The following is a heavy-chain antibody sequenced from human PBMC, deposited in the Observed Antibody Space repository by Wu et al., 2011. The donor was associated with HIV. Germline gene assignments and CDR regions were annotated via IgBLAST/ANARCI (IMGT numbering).Heavy chain of an antibody. CDR1: GGTFSSYA. J-gene: IGHJ4*02. D-gene: IGHD3-22*01. V-gene: IGHV1-69*05. Sequence: QVQLVQSGAEVKKPGSSVKVSCKASGGTFSSYAISWVRQAPGQGLEWMGGIIPIFGTSNYAQKFQGRLTITTDESTSTAYMELSSLTSGDTAIYYCASPRTLYTSTAYYFTFDFWGQGTLVTVSS. CDR3: ASPRTLYTSTAYYFTFDF. CDR2: IIPIFGTS.